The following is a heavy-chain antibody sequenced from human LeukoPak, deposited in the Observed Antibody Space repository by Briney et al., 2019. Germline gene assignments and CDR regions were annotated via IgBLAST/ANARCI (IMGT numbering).Heavy chain of an antibody. CDR2: IYTSGST. Sequence: PSETLSLTCTVSGGSISSYYWSWIRQPAGKGLEWIGRIYTSGSTSYNPSLKSRVTISLDKSKNHFSLNLSSVTAADTAVYYCARVLSSSSKVFDYWGQGTLVTVSS. V-gene: IGHV4-4*07. CDR3: ARVLSSSSKVFDY. CDR1: GGSISSYY. J-gene: IGHJ4*02. D-gene: IGHD6-6*01.